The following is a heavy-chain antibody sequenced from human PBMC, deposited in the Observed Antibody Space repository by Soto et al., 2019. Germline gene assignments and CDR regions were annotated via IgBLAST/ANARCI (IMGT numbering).Heavy chain of an antibody. CDR1: GFTFSTYW. CDR3: ARPRMAYAAYYYSGMDV. D-gene: IGHD2-8*01. Sequence: PGGSLRLSCAASGFTFSTYWMTWVRQAPGKGLEWVANINQDGTDKYYMDSVRGRFTISRDNAKSSLYLQMNSLGVEDTGIYYCARPRMAYAAYYYSGMDVWGHGTTVTVSS. CDR2: INQDGTDK. V-gene: IGHV3-7*01. J-gene: IGHJ6*02.